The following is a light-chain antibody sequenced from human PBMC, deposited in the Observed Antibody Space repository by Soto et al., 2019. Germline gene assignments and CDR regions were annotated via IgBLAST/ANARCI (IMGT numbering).Light chain of an antibody. J-gene: IGLJ1*01. CDR1: SNDLGRYNY. CDR3: SSYTSSSTLDV. CDR2: EVS. Sequence: QSVLTQPASVSGSPGRSITVSCTGTSNDLGRYNYVSWYQQHPGKAPKLIIYEVSNRPSGVSDRFSGSKSGNTASLTISGLQAEDEADYYCSSYTSSSTLDVFGTGTKVTVL. V-gene: IGLV2-14*01.